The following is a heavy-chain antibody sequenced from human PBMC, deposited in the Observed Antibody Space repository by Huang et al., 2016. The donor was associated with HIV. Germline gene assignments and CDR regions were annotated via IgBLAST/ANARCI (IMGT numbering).Heavy chain of an antibody. CDR1: GGSFTNYY. CDR2: IKNGGST. Sequence: QQQLQQWGAGLLKPSETLSLTCAVYGGSFTNYYWGWIRQPPGKGLEWIGEIKNGGSTRYGPSLKSRVTSSLDTSKNQVSLKLTSVSAADTAVYYCVRGPRYVSADWYARLRNYWFFDLWGRGSLVSVSS. J-gene: IGHJ2*01. V-gene: IGHV4-34*01. D-gene: IGHD3-9*01. CDR3: VRGPRYVSADWYARLRNYWFFDL.